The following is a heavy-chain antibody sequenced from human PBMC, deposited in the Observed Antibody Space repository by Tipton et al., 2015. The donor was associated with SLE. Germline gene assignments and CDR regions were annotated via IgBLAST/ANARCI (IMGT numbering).Heavy chain of an antibody. CDR1: VGSISSHY. CDR2: IYYSGST. Sequence: TLSLTCTVSVGSISSHYWSLIRQPPGKGLEWIGYIYYSGSTNYNPSLKSRVTISVDPSKNQFSLKLSSVTAADTAVYYCARDIAAAGDYYGMDVCGQGTTVTVSS. CDR3: ARDIAAAGDYYGMDV. J-gene: IGHJ6*02. D-gene: IGHD6-13*01. V-gene: IGHV4-59*11.